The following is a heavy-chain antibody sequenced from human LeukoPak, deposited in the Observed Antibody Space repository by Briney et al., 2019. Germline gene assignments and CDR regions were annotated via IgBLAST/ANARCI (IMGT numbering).Heavy chain of an antibody. V-gene: IGHV3-66*01. J-gene: IGHJ4*02. Sequence: GGSLGLSCAASGFTVSSNYINWVRQAPGKGLEWVSLIYGSTSADYADSVKGRFTISRDTSMNTVYLQMNSLRAEDTAVYYSARLNFGDDYWGQGTLVTVPS. D-gene: IGHD4-17*01. CDR2: IYGSTSA. CDR1: GFTVSSNY. CDR3: ARLNFGDDY.